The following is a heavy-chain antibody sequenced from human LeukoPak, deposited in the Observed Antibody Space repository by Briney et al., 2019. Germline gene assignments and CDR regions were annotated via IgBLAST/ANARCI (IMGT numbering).Heavy chain of an antibody. D-gene: IGHD3-16*01. J-gene: IGHJ5*02. CDR2: ISSSSSYI. V-gene: IGHV3-21*01. CDR1: RFTFSSYS. CDR3: APLSFITFDP. Sequence: GGSLRLSCAASRFTFSSYSMNWVRQAPGKGLEWVSSISSSSSYIYYADSVKGRFTISRDNAKNSLYLQMNSLRAEDTAVYYCAPLSFITFDPWGQGTLVTVSS.